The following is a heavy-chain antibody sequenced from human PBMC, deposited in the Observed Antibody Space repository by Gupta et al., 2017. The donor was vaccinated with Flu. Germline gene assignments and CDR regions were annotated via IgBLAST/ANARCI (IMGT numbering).Heavy chain of an antibody. CDR2: IWYDGSNK. CDR3: AVGYGSSTSCPTGMDV. D-gene: IGHD2-2*01. Sequence: QVQLVESGGGVVQPGRSLRLSCAASGFTFSSYGMHWVRQAPGKGLEWVAVIWYDGSNKYYADYGKGRFTISRENYKNTRDLKMNSLRAEETAVYYCAVGYGSSTSCPTGMDVGGQGTTVTVSS. J-gene: IGHJ6*02. CDR1: GFTFSSYG. V-gene: IGHV3-33*01.